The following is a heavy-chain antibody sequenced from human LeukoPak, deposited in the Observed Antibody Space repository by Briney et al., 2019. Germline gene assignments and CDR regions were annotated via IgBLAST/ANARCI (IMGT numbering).Heavy chain of an antibody. CDR3: AKDAGYYYSLDV. CDR2: ISAYNGNT. V-gene: IGHV1-18*01. CDR1: GYTFTSYG. Sequence: ASVNVSCKASGYTFTSYGISWVRQAPGQGLEWMGWISAYNGNTNYAQKLQGRVTITTDTSTNTAYMQMRSLRADDTAVYYCAKDAGYYYSLDVWGKGTPVTVSS. J-gene: IGHJ6*03.